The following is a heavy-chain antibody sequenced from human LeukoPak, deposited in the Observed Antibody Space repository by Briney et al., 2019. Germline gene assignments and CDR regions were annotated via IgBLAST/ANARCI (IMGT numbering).Heavy chain of an antibody. V-gene: IGHV6-1*01. CDR3: AREKQSSGYDSYDAFDI. CDR1: GDIVSSNSAA. CDR2: TYYRSNLYN. J-gene: IGHJ3*02. Sequence: SQTLSLTCALSGDIVSSNSAAWNWIRQSPSRGLEWLGRTYYRSNLYNDYAVSVKNRITINPDTSKNQFSLQLNSVTPEDTAVYYCAREKQSSGYDSYDAFDIWGQGTMVTVSS. D-gene: IGHD5-12*01.